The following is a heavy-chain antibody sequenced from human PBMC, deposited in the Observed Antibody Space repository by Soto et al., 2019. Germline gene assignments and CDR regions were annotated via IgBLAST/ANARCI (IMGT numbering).Heavy chain of an antibody. V-gene: IGHV1-69*13. CDR2: IIPIFGTA. CDR3: ARGPLTPTYYYDSSGYSGFY. D-gene: IGHD3-22*01. J-gene: IGHJ4*02. Sequence: SVKVSCKASGGTFSSYAISWVRQAPGQGLEWMGGIIPIFGTANYAQKFQGRVTITADESTSTAYMELSSLRSEDTAVYYCARGPLTPTYYYDSSGYSGFYWGQGTLVTVSS. CDR1: GGTFSSYA.